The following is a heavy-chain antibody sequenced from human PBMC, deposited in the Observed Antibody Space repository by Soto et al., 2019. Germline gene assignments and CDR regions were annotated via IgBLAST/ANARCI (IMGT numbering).Heavy chain of an antibody. V-gene: IGHV4-61*01. CDR1: GGSVSSGSYY. J-gene: IGHJ4*02. CDR3: ARSAGVVVDY. Sequence: QVQLQESGPGLVKPSETLSLTCTVSGGSVSSGSYYWSWIRQPPGKGLEWIGYISYSGRSNYNPSLKSRVTISVDTSKNQFSLKLRSVTAADTAVYYCARSAGVVVDYWGQGTLVTVSS. D-gene: IGHD3-10*01. CDR2: ISYSGRS.